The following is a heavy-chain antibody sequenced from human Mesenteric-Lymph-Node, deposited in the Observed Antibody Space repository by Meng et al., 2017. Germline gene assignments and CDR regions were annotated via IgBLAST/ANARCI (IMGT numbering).Heavy chain of an antibody. CDR2: INPNSGGT. J-gene: IGHJ3*02. CDR1: GYTFTGYY. Sequence: ASVKVSCKASGYTFTGYYMHWVRQAPGQGLEWMGRINPNSGGTNYAQKFQGRVTMTRDTSISTAYMGLSRLRSDDTAVYYCARTPPQVTMVRGVIYEVGAFDIWGQGTMVTVSS. CDR3: ARTPPQVTMVRGVIYEVGAFDI. V-gene: IGHV1-2*06. D-gene: IGHD3-10*01.